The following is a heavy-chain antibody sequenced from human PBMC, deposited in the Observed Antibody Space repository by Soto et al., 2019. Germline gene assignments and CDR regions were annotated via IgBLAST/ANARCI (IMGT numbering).Heavy chain of an antibody. CDR3: VRYCSTAFCLRGVDV. J-gene: IGHJ6*02. CDR2: SATHNGDT. V-gene: IGHV1-18*01. CDR1: GYTFISYG. Sequence: VASVKVSCKASGYTFISYGITWVRQAPGQGLEWMGWSATHNGDTNYARQFQGRVTMTKDTSTTTAYLELRSLTSEDTAVYYCVRYCSTAFCLRGVDVCGQRTTLTVSS. D-gene: IGHD4-4*01.